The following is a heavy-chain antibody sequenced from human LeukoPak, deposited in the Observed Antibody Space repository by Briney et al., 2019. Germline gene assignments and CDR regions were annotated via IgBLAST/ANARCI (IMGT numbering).Heavy chain of an antibody. CDR1: GFTLSNYW. CDR2: INGDGSIT. D-gene: IGHD4-17*01. V-gene: IGHV3-74*01. J-gene: IGHJ4*02. Sequence: AGGSLRLSCAASGFTLSNYWMYWVRQAPGKGLVWVSGINGDGSITTYADSVKGRFTISRDNAKNSLFLQMDSLRHEDTAIYYCARDFRAYGDYLDYWGQGTLVTVSS. CDR3: ARDFRAYGDYLDY.